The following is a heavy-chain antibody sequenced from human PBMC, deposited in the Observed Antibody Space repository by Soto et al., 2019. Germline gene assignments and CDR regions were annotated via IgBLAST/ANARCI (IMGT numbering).Heavy chain of an antibody. Sequence: QLQLQESGPGLVKPSETLSLTCTVSDGSISSSSYYWGWIRQPPGKGLEWIGSIYYSGSTYYNPSLKSRVTISVDTSKNQFSLKLSSVTAADTAVYYCARPGNYGSGSYLYYLDYWGQGTLVTVSS. J-gene: IGHJ4*02. CDR3: ARPGNYGSGSYLYYLDY. D-gene: IGHD3-10*01. CDR1: DGSISSSSYY. V-gene: IGHV4-39*01. CDR2: IYYSGST.